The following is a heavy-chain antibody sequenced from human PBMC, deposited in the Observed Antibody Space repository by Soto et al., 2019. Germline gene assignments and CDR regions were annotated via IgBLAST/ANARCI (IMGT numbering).Heavy chain of an antibody. V-gene: IGHV3-15*01. CDR1: GFTFTNVW. CDR2: IKSKPDGGTT. CDR3: AKGSIAARRWDYYYYRMDV. D-gene: IGHD6-6*01. J-gene: IGHJ6*02. Sequence: EVQLVEAGGGLVKPGGSLRLSCTASGFTFTNVWTTWVRQAPGKGLEWVGHIKSKPDGGTTDYATSVKGRFTISRDDSKNTLYLQMNSLRAEDSAVYYCAKGSIAARRWDYYYYRMDVWGQGTTVTVSS.